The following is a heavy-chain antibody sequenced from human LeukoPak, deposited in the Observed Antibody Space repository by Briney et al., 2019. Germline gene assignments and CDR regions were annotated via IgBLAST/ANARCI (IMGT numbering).Heavy chain of an antibody. CDR1: GGSISNYY. V-gene: IGHV4-59*01. CDR2: IHSSGNT. CDR3: ARGYSYGEDY. J-gene: IGHJ4*02. D-gene: IGHD5-18*01. Sequence: SQTLSLTCTVSGGSISNYYWSWIRQPPGKGLEWIGYIHSSGNTNYNPSLESRVTISVDTSKNQFSLRLSSVTAADTAVYYCARGYSYGEDYWGQGTLVTVSS.